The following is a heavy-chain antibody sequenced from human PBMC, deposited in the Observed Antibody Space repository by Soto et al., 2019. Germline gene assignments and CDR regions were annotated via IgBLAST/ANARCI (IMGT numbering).Heavy chain of an antibody. D-gene: IGHD3-3*01. CDR3: ARVPYYDFWSGYPSYYYYGMDV. CDR2: TYYRSKWYN. Sequence: PSQTLSLTCAISGDSVSSNSAAWNWIRQSPSRGLEWLGRTYYRSKWYNDYAVSVKSRITINPDTSKNQFSLQLNSVTPEDTAVYYCARVPYYDFWSGYPSYYYYGMDVLGQGTTVTVSS. CDR1: GDSVSSNSAA. V-gene: IGHV6-1*01. J-gene: IGHJ6*02.